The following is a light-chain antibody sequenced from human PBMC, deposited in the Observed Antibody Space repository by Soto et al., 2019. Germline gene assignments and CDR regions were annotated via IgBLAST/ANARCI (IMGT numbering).Light chain of an antibody. V-gene: IGLV1-40*01. CDR2: DNT. CDR1: SSNIGAGYD. Sequence: QSVLTQPPSVSGAPGQRVTISCTGSSSNIGAGYDVHWYQQLPGTAPKLLIYDNTNRPSGVPDRFSGSKSGTSASLAITGLQAEDEADYYCQSSDSSLSGSVFGTGTKLTVL. J-gene: IGLJ1*01. CDR3: QSSDSSLSGSV.